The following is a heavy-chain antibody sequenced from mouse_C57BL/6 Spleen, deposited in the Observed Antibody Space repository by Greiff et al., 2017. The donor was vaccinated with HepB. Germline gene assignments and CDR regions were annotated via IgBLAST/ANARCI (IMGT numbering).Heavy chain of an antibody. CDR3: ARADGNYVWYFDV. D-gene: IGHD2-1*01. CDR2: IYPGDGDT. J-gene: IGHJ1*03. V-gene: IGHV1-80*01. Sequence: QVHVKQSGAELVKPGASVKISCKASGYAFSSYWMNWVKQRPGKGLEWIGQIYPGDGDTNYNGEFKGKATLTADKSSSTAYMQLSSLTSEDSAVYFCARADGNYVWYFDVWGTGTTVTVSS. CDR1: GYAFSSYW.